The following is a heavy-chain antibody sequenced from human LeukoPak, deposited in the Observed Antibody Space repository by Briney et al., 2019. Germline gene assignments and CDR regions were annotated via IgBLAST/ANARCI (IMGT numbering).Heavy chain of an antibody. V-gene: IGHV3-74*01. J-gene: IGHJ4*02. D-gene: IGHD6-19*01. Sequence: GGSLRLPCAASGFTFSNYWMHWVRQAPGKGLVWVSRINNDGSSTSYADSVKGRFTISRDNAKNTLYLQMNSLRAEDTAVYYCAREESSSGWYGAFDYWGQGTLVTVSS. CDR1: GFTFSNYW. CDR3: AREESSSGWYGAFDY. CDR2: INNDGSST.